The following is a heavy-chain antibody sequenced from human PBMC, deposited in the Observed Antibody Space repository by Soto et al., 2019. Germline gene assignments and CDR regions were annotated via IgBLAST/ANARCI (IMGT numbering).Heavy chain of an antibody. CDR1: GYTFTSYG. D-gene: IGHD3-3*01. J-gene: IGHJ6*02. CDR2: ISAYNGNT. Sequence: ASVKVSCKASGYTFTSYGISWVRQAPGQGLEWMGRISAYNGNTNYAQKLQGRVTMTTDTSTSTAYMELRSLRSDDTAVYYCARDRATRFLEWLSHYYYYGMDVWGQGTTVTVSS. V-gene: IGHV1-18*01. CDR3: ARDRATRFLEWLSHYYYYGMDV.